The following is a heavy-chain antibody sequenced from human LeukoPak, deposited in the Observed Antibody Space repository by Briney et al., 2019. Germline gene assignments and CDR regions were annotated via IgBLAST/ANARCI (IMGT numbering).Heavy chain of an antibody. J-gene: IGHJ4*02. CDR1: GFTFSSYW. Sequence: AGGSLRLSCAASGFTFSSYWMHWVRQAPGKGLVWVSRINSDGSSANYADSVKGRFTISRDNAKNKLYLQMNSLRADDTAVYYCARDYVWFGLDYGGQGTLVTVSS. V-gene: IGHV3-74*01. CDR2: INSDGSSA. D-gene: IGHD3-16*01. CDR3: ARDYVWFGLDY.